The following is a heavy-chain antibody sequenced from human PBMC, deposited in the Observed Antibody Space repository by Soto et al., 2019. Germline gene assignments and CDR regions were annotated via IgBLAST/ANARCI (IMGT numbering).Heavy chain of an antibody. V-gene: IGHV4-59*11. D-gene: IGHD2-21*01. CDR1: GGSLTDHY. Sequence: QVQLQESGPGLVKPSETLSLTCTVAGGSLTDHYWNWFRQSPGKGLHWIGYVYYSGGTNYNPSLNSRVTMSVDTSKNQFSLNLRSVTAADTAVYYCARVNDWKSSTFDIWGQGTMVSVSS. CDR2: VYYSGGT. J-gene: IGHJ3*02. CDR3: ARVNDWKSSTFDI.